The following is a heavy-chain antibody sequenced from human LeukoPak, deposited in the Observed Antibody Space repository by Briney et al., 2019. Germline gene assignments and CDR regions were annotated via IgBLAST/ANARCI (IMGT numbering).Heavy chain of an antibody. V-gene: IGHV3-23*01. J-gene: IGHJ4*02. Sequence: PGGSLRLSCAASGLTFSTYGMNWVRQAPGKGLEWIAAISGHGYSTYYADSVKGRFTISRDNSKNTLYLQMNSLRAEDTAVYYCAKSYGSGRSFFDYWGQGTLVTVSS. CDR1: GLTFSTYG. D-gene: IGHD3-10*01. CDR3: AKSYGSGRSFFDY. CDR2: ISGHGYST.